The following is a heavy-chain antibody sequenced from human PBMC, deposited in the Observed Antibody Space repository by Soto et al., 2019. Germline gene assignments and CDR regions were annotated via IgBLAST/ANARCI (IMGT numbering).Heavy chain of an antibody. D-gene: IGHD3-3*01. J-gene: IGHJ5*02. CDR2: ISGNSGTT. CDR1: GFNFSNYV. CDR3: AKGRAITVFGVITPVDA. V-gene: IGHV3-23*01. Sequence: EVQLLESGGDFKQPGGSLRLSCEGSGFNFSNYVLNWVRQAPGKRLEWVSVISGNSGTTYYAASVKGRFTISRDNPKKTLYLQMSSLSADDTAVYYCAKGRAITVFGVITPVDAWGQGTLVTVSS.